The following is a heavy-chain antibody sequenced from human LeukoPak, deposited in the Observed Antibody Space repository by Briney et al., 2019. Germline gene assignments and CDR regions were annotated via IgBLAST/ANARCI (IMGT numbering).Heavy chain of an antibody. Sequence: SETLSLTCTVSGGSISSSSYYWGWIRQPPGKGLEWIGSIYYSGSTYYNPSLKSRVTISVDTSKNQFSLKLSSVTAADTAVYYCARDGMVGDLDYWGQGTLVTVSS. V-gene: IGHV4-39*07. CDR3: ARDGMVGDLDY. CDR2: IYYSGST. J-gene: IGHJ4*02. D-gene: IGHD3-3*01. CDR1: GGSISSSSYY.